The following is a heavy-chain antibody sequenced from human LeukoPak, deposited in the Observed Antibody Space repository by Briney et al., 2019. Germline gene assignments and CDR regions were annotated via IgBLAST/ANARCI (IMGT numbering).Heavy chain of an antibody. CDR1: GFTFNRYW. D-gene: IGHD3-22*01. J-gene: IGHJ4*02. Sequence: GGSLRLSCAASGFTFNRYWMSWVRQAPGKGLEWVSAISGSGGSTYYADSVKGRFTISRDNSKNTLYLQMNSLRAEDTAVYYCAKDPNYYDSSGYLGGQGTLVTVSS. V-gene: IGHV3-23*01. CDR2: ISGSGGST. CDR3: AKDPNYYDSSGYL.